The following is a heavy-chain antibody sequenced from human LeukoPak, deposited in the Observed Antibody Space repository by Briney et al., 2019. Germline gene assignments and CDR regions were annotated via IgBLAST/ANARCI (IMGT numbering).Heavy chain of an antibody. J-gene: IGHJ4*02. CDR2: IYYSGST. V-gene: IGHV4-39*01. CDR1: GGSISTTFYY. D-gene: IGHD3-22*01. Sequence: PSETLSLTCTVSGGSISTTFYYWVWIRQPPGKGLECIGSIYYSGSTYYNPSLKSRVTIFLDTSKNQFSLKLSSVTAADTAVYYCAALPYYYDSSGYYGETDYWGQGTLVTVSS. CDR3: AALPYYYDSSGYYGETDY.